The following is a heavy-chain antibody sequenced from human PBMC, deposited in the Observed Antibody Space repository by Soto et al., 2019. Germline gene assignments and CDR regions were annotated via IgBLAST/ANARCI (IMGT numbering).Heavy chain of an antibody. D-gene: IGHD3-22*01. CDR1: GGSISSYY. CDR2: IYYSGST. Sequence: SETLSLTCTVSGGSISSYYWSWIRQPPGKGLEWIGYIYYSGSTNYNPSLKSRVTISVDTSKNQFSLKLSSVTAADTAVYYCGRVVYDSSGYYPVDYWGQGTLVTVSS. CDR3: GRVVYDSSGYYPVDY. J-gene: IGHJ4*02. V-gene: IGHV4-59*01.